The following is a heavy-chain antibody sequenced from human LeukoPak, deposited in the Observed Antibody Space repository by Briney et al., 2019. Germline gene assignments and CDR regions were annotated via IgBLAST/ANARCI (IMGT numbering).Heavy chain of an antibody. CDR2: ISGYNGNT. J-gene: IGHJ5*02. Sequence: ASVRVSCKASGDTFTNYAISWVRQAPGQGLEWMGWISGYNGNTNYAQKLQGRVTMTTDTSTRTAYMELRSLRSDDTAVCYCARGLEWLTRRHTWFDPWGQGTLVTVSS. CDR3: ARGLEWLTRRHTWFDP. CDR1: GDTFTNYA. D-gene: IGHD3-3*01. V-gene: IGHV1-18*01.